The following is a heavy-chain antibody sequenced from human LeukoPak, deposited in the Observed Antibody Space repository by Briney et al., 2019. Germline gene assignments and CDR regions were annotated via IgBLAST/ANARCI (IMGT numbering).Heavy chain of an antibody. CDR1: GGSISSSSYY. J-gene: IGHJ6*02. CDR3: ARSSSWYPNYYYYYGMDV. Sequence: SETLSLTCTVSGGSISSSSYYWGWIRQPPGKGLEWIGSIYYSGSTYYNPSLKSRVTISVDTSKNQFSLKLSSVTAADTAVYYCARSSSWYPNYYYYYGMDVWGQGTTVTVSS. CDR2: IYYSGST. D-gene: IGHD6-13*01. V-gene: IGHV4-39*01.